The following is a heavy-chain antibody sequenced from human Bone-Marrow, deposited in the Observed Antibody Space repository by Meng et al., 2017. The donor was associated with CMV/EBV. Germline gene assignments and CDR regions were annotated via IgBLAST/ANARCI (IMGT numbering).Heavy chain of an antibody. D-gene: IGHD1-26*01. Sequence: GGSLRLSCAGSGFTFSNYWMSWVRQVPGKGLEWVANIKQDGSEKYYVDSVKGRFTITRDNAKNSLYLQMNSLRAEDTALYYCAKGRYSGSSGYFDYWGQGTLVTVSS. CDR2: IKQDGSEK. J-gene: IGHJ4*02. CDR1: GFTFSNYW. CDR3: AKGRYSGSSGYFDY. V-gene: IGHV3-7*03.